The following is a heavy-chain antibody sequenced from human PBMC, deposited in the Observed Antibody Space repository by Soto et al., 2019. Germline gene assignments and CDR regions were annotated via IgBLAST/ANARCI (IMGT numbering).Heavy chain of an antibody. J-gene: IGHJ6*02. CDR3: ARRSSSSRYRSYSYGMDV. Sequence: GESLKISCKGSGYSFTSYWIGWVRQMPGKGLEWMGIIYPGDSDTRYSPSFQGQVTISADKSISTAYLQWSSLKASDTAMYYCARRSSSSRYRSYSYGMDVWGPGTTVTVSS. CDR1: GYSFTSYW. D-gene: IGHD6-13*01. CDR2: IYPGDSDT. V-gene: IGHV5-51*01.